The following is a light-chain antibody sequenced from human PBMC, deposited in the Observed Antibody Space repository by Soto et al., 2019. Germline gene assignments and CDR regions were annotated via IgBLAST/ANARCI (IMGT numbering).Light chain of an antibody. CDR3: SSYRSGTTLV. J-gene: IGLJ3*02. CDR1: SSDVGGYNY. Sequence: QAVVTQPASVSGSPGQSITISCTGTSSDVGGYNYVSWYQQHPGKAPKLMIYEVINRPSGVSSRFSGSKSGNTASLTISGLQAEDEADYYCSSYRSGTTLVFGGGTKLTVL. CDR2: EVI. V-gene: IGLV2-14*01.